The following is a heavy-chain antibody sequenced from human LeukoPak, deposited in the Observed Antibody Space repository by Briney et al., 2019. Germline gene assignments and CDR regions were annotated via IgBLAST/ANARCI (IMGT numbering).Heavy chain of an antibody. V-gene: IGHV4-59*08. CDR3: ASLVMVRGLPDAFDI. Sequence: PSETLSLTCTVSGGSISSYYWSWIRQPPGKGLEWIGYIYYSGSTNYNPSLKSRVTISVDTSKNQFSLKLSSVTAADTAAYYCASLVMVRGLPDAFDIWGQGTMVTVSS. J-gene: IGHJ3*02. D-gene: IGHD3-10*01. CDR1: GGSISSYY. CDR2: IYYSGST.